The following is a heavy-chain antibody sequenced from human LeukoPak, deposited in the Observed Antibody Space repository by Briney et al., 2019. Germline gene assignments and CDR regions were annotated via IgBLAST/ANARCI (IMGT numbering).Heavy chain of an antibody. Sequence: PETLSLTCAVYGGSFSGYYWSWIRQPPGKGLEWIGEINHSGSTNYNPSLKSRVTISVDTSKNQFSLKLSSVTAADTAVYYCASSITMVRGVKENWFDPWGQGTLVTVSS. CDR1: GGSFSGYY. J-gene: IGHJ5*02. CDR2: INHSGST. V-gene: IGHV4-34*01. CDR3: ASSITMVRGVKENWFDP. D-gene: IGHD3-10*01.